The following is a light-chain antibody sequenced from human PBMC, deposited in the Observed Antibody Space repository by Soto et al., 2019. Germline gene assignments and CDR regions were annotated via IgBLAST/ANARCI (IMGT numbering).Light chain of an antibody. J-gene: IGKJ1*01. Sequence: DIQMTQSPSTLSASVGDRVTITCRASQSIGSSLAWFQQKPGKAPKLLIYDASSLESGVPSRFSGSGSGTEFSLTINXLQADDFATYSCQQYSSYSRTFGQGTRWIS. CDR3: QQYSSYSRT. CDR2: DAS. CDR1: QSIGSS. V-gene: IGKV1-5*01.